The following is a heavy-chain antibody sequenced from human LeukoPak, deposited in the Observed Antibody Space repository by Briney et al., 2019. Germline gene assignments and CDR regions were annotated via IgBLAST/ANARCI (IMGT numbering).Heavy chain of an antibody. Sequence: SETLSLTCTVSGGSISSSSYYGGWIRQPPGKGLEWIGSIYYSGSTYYNPSLKSRVTISVDTSKNQFSLKLSSVTAADTAVYYCARVPYYYDSSGYYYVYWFDPWGQGTLVTVSS. V-gene: IGHV4-39*07. D-gene: IGHD3-22*01. CDR1: GGSISSSSYY. J-gene: IGHJ5*02. CDR3: ARVPYYYDSSGYYYVYWFDP. CDR2: IYYSGST.